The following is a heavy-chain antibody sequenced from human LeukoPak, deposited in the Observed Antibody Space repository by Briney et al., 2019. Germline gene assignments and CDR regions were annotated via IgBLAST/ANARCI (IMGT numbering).Heavy chain of an antibody. Sequence: ASVEVSCKASGYTFTNYHITWVRQATGQGLEWMGWMNPNSGNTGYAQKFQGRVTMTRSTSISTVYMELSSLRAEDTAVYYCARGNTGYDGNYYYYMDAWGKGTTVTISS. CDR3: ARGNTGYDGNYYYYMDA. J-gene: IGHJ6*03. CDR2: MNPNSGNT. CDR1: GYTFTNYH. V-gene: IGHV1-8*01. D-gene: IGHD5-12*01.